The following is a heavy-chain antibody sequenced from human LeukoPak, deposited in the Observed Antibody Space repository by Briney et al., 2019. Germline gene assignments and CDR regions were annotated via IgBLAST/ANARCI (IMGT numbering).Heavy chain of an antibody. CDR3: ARVKGSWWYLAFDF. J-gene: IGHJ4*02. D-gene: IGHD6-19*01. Sequence: PSETLSLTCDVSGDSISSGGYCWSWIRQPPGKGLEWIGYIYDSGSASYNPSLRSRVTLSVDKSKNQFSLKVTSVTAADTAVYYCARVKGSWWYLAFDFWGQGTQVTVSS. V-gene: IGHV4-30-2*01. CDR2: IYDSGSA. CDR1: GDSISSGGYC.